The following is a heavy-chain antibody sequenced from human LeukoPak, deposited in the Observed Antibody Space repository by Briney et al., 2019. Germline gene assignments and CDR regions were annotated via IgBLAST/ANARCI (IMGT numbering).Heavy chain of an antibody. CDR2: ISYDGSTE. D-gene: IGHD3-22*01. J-gene: IGHJ1*01. CDR1: GLTFGNYG. Sequence: PGRSLRLSCAASGLTFGNYGMHWVRQAPGKGLEWVAVISYDGSTEYYADSVKGRFTISRDNSKNTLYLQMNSLRTEDTAIYYCAKEDVVVITIRYFQHWGQGTLVTVSS. CDR3: AKEDVVVITIRYFQH. V-gene: IGHV3-30*18.